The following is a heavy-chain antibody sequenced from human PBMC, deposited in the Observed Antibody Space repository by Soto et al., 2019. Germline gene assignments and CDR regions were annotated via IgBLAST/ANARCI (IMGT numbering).Heavy chain of an antibody. Sequence: QVQLVESGGGVVQPGRSLRLSCAASGFTFSSYGMHWVRQAPGKGLEWVAVISYDRSNKYYADSVKGRFTISRDNSKNTLYLQMNILRAEDTAVYYCARKTLTYYYDSSASYWGQGTLVTVSS. J-gene: IGHJ4*02. D-gene: IGHD3-22*01. CDR3: ARKTLTYYYDSSASY. CDR1: GFTFSSYG. V-gene: IGHV3-30*03. CDR2: ISYDRSNK.